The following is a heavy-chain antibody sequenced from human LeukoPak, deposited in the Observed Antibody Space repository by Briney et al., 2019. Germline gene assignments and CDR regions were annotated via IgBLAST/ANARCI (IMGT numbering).Heavy chain of an antibody. CDR1: GYTFTSYY. J-gene: IGHJ6*02. D-gene: IGHD3-22*01. Sequence: ASVTVSCKASGYTFTSYYMHWVRQAPGQGLEWMGLINPSGGSTSYAQKFQGRVTMTRDTSTSTVYMELSSLRSEDTAVYYCAAATYYYDSSGYFGAAEIHGMDVWGQGTTVTVSS. CDR3: AAATYYYDSSGYFGAAEIHGMDV. V-gene: IGHV1-46*01. CDR2: INPSGGST.